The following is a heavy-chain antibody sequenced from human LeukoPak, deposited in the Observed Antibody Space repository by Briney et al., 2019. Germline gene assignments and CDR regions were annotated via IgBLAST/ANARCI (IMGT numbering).Heavy chain of an antibody. CDR2: IYTSGST. D-gene: IGHD5-24*01. V-gene: IGHV4-61*02. CDR1: GGSISSGSYY. Sequence: PSQTLSPTCTVSGGSISSGSYYWSWIRQPAGKGLEWIGRIYTSGSTNYNPSLKSRVTISVDTSKNQFSLKLSSVTAADTAVYYCARAGLHRYNWFDPWGQGTLVTVSS. CDR3: ARAGLHRYNWFDP. J-gene: IGHJ5*02.